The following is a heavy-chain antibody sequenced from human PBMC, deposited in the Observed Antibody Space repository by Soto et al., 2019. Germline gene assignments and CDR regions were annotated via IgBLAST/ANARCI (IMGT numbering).Heavy chain of an antibody. V-gene: IGHV1-69*02. D-gene: IGHD6-19*01. Sequence: QVQLVQSGAEVKKPGSSVKVSCKASGGTFSSYTISWVRQAPGQGLEWMGRIIPILGIANYAQEFQGRVTITADKSTSTAYMELSSLRSEDTAVYYCARGIAVAAHFDYWGQGTLVTVSS. CDR1: GGTFSSYT. J-gene: IGHJ4*02. CDR3: ARGIAVAAHFDY. CDR2: IIPILGIA.